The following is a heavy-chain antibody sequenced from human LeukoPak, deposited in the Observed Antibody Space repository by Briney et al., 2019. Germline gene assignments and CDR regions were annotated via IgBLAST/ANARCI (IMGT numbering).Heavy chain of an antibody. CDR1: GGSFSGYY. V-gene: IGHV4-34*01. D-gene: IGHD2-8*01. J-gene: IGHJ4*02. CDR2: IIHSGST. Sequence: SETLSLTCAVYGGSFSGYYWTWIRQPPGKGLEWIGEIIHSGSTNYNPSLKSRVIVTVDTSKSHFSLKLTSVTAADTAVYYCARGTVLMGYASFDYWGRGTLVTVSS. CDR3: ARGTVLMGYASFDY.